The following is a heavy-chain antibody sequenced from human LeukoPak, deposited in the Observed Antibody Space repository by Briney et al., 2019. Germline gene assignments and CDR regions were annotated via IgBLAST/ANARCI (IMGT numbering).Heavy chain of an antibody. V-gene: IGHV3-33*01. J-gene: IGHJ4*02. CDR3: ASQYYYDSSGYYDRDY. D-gene: IGHD3-22*01. CDR2: IWYDGSKK. Sequence: GSLRLSCAASGFTFGSYGMHWVRQAPGKGLEWVAVIWYDGSKKYYADSVKGRFTISRDNSKNTLYLQMNSLRAEDTAVYYCASQYYYDSSGYYDRDYWGQGTLVTVSS. CDR1: GFTFGSYG.